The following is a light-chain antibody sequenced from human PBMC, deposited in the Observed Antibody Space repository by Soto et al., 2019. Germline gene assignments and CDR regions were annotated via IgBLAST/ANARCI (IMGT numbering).Light chain of an antibody. CDR1: KLGDKY. V-gene: IGLV3-1*01. CDR2: QDD. CDR3: QAWDSSTAV. Sequence: SYELTQPPSVSVSPGQTASITCSGDKLGDKYTCWFQQKPGQSPALVIYQDDKRPSGIPERFSGSNSGNTATLTISGTQAMDEADYYCQAWDSSTAVFGGGTKLTVL. J-gene: IGLJ2*01.